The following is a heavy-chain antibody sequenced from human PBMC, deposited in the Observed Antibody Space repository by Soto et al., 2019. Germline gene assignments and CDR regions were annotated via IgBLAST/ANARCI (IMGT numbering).Heavy chain of an antibody. CDR1: GGSITSYY. CDR3: VRVGAVAANGGYFDY. Sequence: ASETLSLTCYVSGGSITSYYWSWIRQPAGKGLEWIGRIHSSGSTAYSPSLKSRLTMSVDTSENQFSLKVTSVTAADTAVYYCVRVGAVAANGGYFDYWGQGVPVTVSS. CDR2: IHSSGST. V-gene: IGHV4-4*07. D-gene: IGHD6-19*01. J-gene: IGHJ4*02.